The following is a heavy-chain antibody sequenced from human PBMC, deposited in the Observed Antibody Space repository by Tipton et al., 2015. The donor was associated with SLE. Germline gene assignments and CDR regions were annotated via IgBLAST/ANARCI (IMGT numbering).Heavy chain of an antibody. J-gene: IGHJ4*02. CDR2: IYYDGNT. CDR1: GASISSSSS. CDR3: ARFRREHQLVRLAWL. D-gene: IGHD1-1*01. Sequence: LRLSCIVSGASISSSSSWAWIRQSPNKGLEWIGNIYYDGNTYYNPSLKSRVTISAATSKNVFSLRLSSVTAADTAMYYCARFRREHQLVRLAWLWGQGTLVTVSS. V-gene: IGHV4-39*07.